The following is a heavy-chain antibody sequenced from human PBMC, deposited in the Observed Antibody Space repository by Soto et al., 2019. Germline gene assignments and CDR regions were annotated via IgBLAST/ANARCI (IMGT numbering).Heavy chain of an antibody. V-gene: IGHV4-59*01. J-gene: IGHJ4*02. Sequence: QVQLQESGPGLVKPSETLSLTCTVSGGSISRYYWSWVRQPPGEGLEWIGYSYYSGSTNYNPSLKSRVTISLDTSKNQFSLKLRSVTAADTAVYYCASMYRYADYWGQGTLVTVSS. CDR1: GGSISRYY. D-gene: IGHD2-2*01. CDR3: ASMYRYADY. CDR2: SYYSGST.